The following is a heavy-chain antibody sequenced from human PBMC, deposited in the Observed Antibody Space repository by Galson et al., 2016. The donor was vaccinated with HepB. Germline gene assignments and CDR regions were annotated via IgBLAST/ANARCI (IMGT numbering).Heavy chain of an antibody. Sequence: SVKVSCKASGYTFTNYPIGWVRQAPGQGLEWMGWISVYNGNTNYAQKLKGRFTMTADTSTSTAYMELISLRSDDTAVYYCARVRSAMDVWGQGTTVTVSS. V-gene: IGHV1-18*01. J-gene: IGHJ6*02. CDR2: ISVYNGNT. D-gene: IGHD4-17*01. CDR3: ARVRSAMDV. CDR1: GYTFTNYP.